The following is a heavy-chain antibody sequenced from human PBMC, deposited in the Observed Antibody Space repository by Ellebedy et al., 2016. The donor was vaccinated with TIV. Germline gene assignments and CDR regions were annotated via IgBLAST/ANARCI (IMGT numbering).Heavy chain of an antibody. CDR1: GYSFTSYY. D-gene: IGHD4-17*01. V-gene: IGHV1-46*01. CDR2: IHPSGGRT. J-gene: IGHJ5*02. Sequence: ASVKVSXXTSGYSFTSYYMHWVRHAPGQGLEWMGLIHPSGGRTSYAQKFQGRVILTRDTSTRTFDMELYSLRSEDTAVYYCARDSERGDDGWFDPWGQGTLVTVSS. CDR3: ARDSERGDDGWFDP.